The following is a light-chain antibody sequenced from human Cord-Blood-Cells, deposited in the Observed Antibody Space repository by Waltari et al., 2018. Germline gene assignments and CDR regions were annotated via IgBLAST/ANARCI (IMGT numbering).Light chain of an antibody. V-gene: IGLV2-23*01. CDR1: HSDAGSYKL. CDR3: CSYAGSSTWV. CDR2: EGS. J-gene: IGLJ3*02. Sequence: QSALTQPASVPGSPRQSITISCPGTHSDAGSYKLVPWYQQHPGKAPKLMIYEGSKRPSGVSNRFSGSKSGNTASLTISGLQAEDEADYYCCSYAGSSTWVFGGGTKLTVL.